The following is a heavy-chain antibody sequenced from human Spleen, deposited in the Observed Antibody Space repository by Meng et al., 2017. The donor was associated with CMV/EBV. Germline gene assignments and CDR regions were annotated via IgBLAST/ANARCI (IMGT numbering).Heavy chain of an antibody. D-gene: IGHD6-13*01. V-gene: IGHV4-59*01. Sequence: SETLSLTCTVSGGSISSYYWSWIRQPPGKGLEWIGYIYYSGSTNYNPSLKSRVTISVDTSKNQFSLKLSSVTAADTAVYYCARMVRGTYGHFQYWGQGTLVTVSS. CDR3: ARMVRGTYGHFQY. CDR1: GGSISSYY. J-gene: IGHJ1*01. CDR2: IYYSGST.